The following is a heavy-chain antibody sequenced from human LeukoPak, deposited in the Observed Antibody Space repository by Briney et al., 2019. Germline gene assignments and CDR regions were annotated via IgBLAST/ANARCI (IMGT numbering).Heavy chain of an antibody. CDR1: GYSFTSYW. CDR2: IYPGDSDT. D-gene: IGHD3-10*01. V-gene: IGHV5-51*01. J-gene: IGHJ4*02. Sequence: GESLKISCKGSGYSFTSYWIGWVRQMPGKGLEWMGIIYPGDSDTRYSPSFQGQVTISADKSISTAYLQWSSLKASDPAMYYCARQPLLWFGESSSYYFDYWGQGTLVTVSS. CDR3: ARQPLLWFGESSSYYFDY.